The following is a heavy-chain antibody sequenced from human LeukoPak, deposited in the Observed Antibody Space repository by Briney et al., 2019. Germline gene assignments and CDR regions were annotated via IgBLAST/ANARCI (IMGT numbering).Heavy chain of an antibody. J-gene: IGHJ4*02. CDR1: GYNFTNYW. CDR2: IYPGDSDT. Sequence: GESLQISCKGSGYNFTNYWVGWVRQMPEKGLEWMGFIYPGDSDTRYGPSFQGRVTISADKSISTAFLQWSSLKASDTAMYYCARLEVTYSVSPFDYWGQGTLVTVSS. V-gene: IGHV5-51*01. D-gene: IGHD5-18*01. CDR3: ARLEVTYSVSPFDY.